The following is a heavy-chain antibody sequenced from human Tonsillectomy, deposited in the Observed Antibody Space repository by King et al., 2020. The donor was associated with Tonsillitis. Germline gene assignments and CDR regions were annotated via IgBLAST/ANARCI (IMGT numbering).Heavy chain of an antibody. D-gene: IGHD5-18*01. CDR2: IYYSGST. CDR3: ARHDVDTAMVTAFDI. J-gene: IGHJ3*02. Sequence: QLQESGPGLVKPSETLSLTCTVSGGSISSSSYYWGWIRQPPGKGLEWIGSIYYSGSTYYNPSLKSRVTISLDTSKNQFSLKLSSVTAADTAVYYCARHDVDTAMVTAFDIWGQGTMVTVSS. V-gene: IGHV4-39*01. CDR1: GGSISSSSYY.